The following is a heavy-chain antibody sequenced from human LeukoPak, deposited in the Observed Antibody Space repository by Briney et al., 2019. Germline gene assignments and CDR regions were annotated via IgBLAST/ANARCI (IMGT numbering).Heavy chain of an antibody. CDR2: IWYDGSNK. CDR3: AKAPYCGGDCYNLDS. J-gene: IGHJ4*02. CDR1: GFTFSSYG. V-gene: IGHV3-33*06. D-gene: IGHD2-21*02. Sequence: GGSLRLSCAASGFTFSSYGMLWVRQAPGKGLEWVAVIWYDGSNKYYADSVKGRFTISRDNSKNTLYLQMNSLRAEDTAVYYCAKAPYCGGDCYNLDSWGQGTLVTVSS.